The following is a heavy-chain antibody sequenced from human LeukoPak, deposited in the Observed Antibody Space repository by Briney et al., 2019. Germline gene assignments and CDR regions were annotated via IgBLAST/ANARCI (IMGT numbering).Heavy chain of an antibody. V-gene: IGHV3-33*01. J-gene: IGHJ4*02. CDR2: IWYDGSNT. CDR1: GFTFRNHG. D-gene: IGHD6-6*01. Sequence: GGSLRLSCAASGFTFRNHGMHWVRQAPGKGLEWVAVIWYDGSNTYYADSVEGRFTISRDNSKNTLSLQMNSLRAEDTAVYYCARDIAARRFDYWGQGNLVTVSS. CDR3: ARDIAARRFDY.